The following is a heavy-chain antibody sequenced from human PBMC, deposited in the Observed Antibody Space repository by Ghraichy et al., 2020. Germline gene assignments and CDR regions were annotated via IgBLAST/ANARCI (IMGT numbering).Heavy chain of an antibody. CDR1: GLTFSSYW. CDR2: IKQDGSEK. D-gene: IGHD7-27*01. V-gene: IGHV3-7*03. CDR3: AGDRLPGSDRGLHV. J-gene: IGHJ6*02. Sequence: GGSLRLSCEVSGLTFSSYWMSWVRQAPGKGLEWVANIKQDGSEKYYVDSVKGRFTISRDNADNSLYLQLNSLGDEDTAVYYCAGDRLPGSDRGLHVWGQGNTVTVSS.